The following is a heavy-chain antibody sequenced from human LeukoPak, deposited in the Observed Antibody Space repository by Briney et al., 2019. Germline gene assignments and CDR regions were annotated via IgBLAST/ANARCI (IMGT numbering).Heavy chain of an antibody. CDR2: IYYSGST. CDR1: GASISRSDYF. CDR3: ARSSEYGDPFNY. J-gene: IGHJ4*02. V-gene: IGHV4-39*01. Sequence: PSETLSLTCTVSGASISRSDYFWGWIRQPLGKGLEWIGSIYYSGSTYYSPSLKGRVTISVDTSKNQFSLKLNSVTAADTAVYYCARSSEYGDPFNYWGQGTLVTVSS. D-gene: IGHD4-17*01.